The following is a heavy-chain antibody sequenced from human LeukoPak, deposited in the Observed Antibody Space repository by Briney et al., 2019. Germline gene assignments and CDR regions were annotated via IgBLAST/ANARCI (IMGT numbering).Heavy chain of an antibody. CDR2: IYPGDSDT. Sequence: GESLQISCQGSGYSFTSYWIGWVRQMPGKGLEWMGIIYPGDSDTRYSPSFQGQVTISADKSISTAYLQWSSLKASDTAMYYCARRAGAYFDWSEYFQHWGQGTLVTVSS. V-gene: IGHV5-51*01. J-gene: IGHJ1*01. D-gene: IGHD3-9*01. CDR1: GYSFTSYW. CDR3: ARRAGAYFDWSEYFQH.